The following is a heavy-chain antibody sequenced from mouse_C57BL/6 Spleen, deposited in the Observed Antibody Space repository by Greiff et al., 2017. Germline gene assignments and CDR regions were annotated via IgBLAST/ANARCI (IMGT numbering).Heavy chain of an antibody. J-gene: IGHJ2*01. CDR3: ARCGSSGYENFDY. CDR1: GYTLTSYW. V-gene: IGHV1-64*01. Sequence: QVQLQQPGAELVKPGASVKLSCKASGYTLTSYWMHWVKQRPGQGLEWIGMIHPNSGSTNYNEKFKSKATLTVDKSSSTAYMQLSSLTSEDSAVYYCARCGSSGYENFDYWGQGTTLTVSS. D-gene: IGHD3-2*02. CDR2: IHPNSGST.